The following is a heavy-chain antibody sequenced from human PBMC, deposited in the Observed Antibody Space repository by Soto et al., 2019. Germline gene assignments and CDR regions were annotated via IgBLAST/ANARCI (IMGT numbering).Heavy chain of an antibody. J-gene: IGHJ4*02. V-gene: IGHV3-53*01. CDR2: IYTGGMT. D-gene: IGHD3-3*01. Sequence: GGSLRLSCAASGFSVSSNYMSWVRQAPGRGLEWVALIYTGGMTYYADSLRGRFTISRDDSTNTLYLQMNSLRVDDTAVYHCARAQVLRFLEWFPAYWGQGTLVTVSS. CDR3: ARAQVLRFLEWFPAY. CDR1: GFSVSSNY.